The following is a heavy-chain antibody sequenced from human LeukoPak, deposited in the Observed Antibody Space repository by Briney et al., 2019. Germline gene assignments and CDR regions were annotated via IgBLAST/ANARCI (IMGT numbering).Heavy chain of an antibody. D-gene: IGHD5-12*01. J-gene: IGHJ6*03. CDR3: ARVISGYDDYYYYYYMDV. V-gene: IGHV4-34*01. Sequence: SETLSLTCAVYGGSFSGYYWSWIRQPPGKGLEWIGEINHSGSTNYNPSLESRVTISVDTSKNQFSLKLSSVTAADTAVYYCARVISGYDDYYYYYYMDVWGKGTTVTVSS. CDR2: INHSGST. CDR1: GGSFSGYY.